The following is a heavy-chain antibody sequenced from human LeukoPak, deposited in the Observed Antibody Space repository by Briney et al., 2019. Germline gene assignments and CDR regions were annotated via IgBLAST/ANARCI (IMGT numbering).Heavy chain of an antibody. CDR1: GFTFTSYA. Sequence: GGSLRLSCAASGFTFTSYAMSWVRQAPGKGLEWVSGISGSSGSTYYADSVKGRFTISRDNSKNTLYLQLNSLRAEDTAVYYCANTVTSKPFDYWGQGTLLTVSS. CDR3: ANTVTSKPFDY. D-gene: IGHD4-17*01. J-gene: IGHJ4*02. CDR2: ISGSSGST. V-gene: IGHV3-23*01.